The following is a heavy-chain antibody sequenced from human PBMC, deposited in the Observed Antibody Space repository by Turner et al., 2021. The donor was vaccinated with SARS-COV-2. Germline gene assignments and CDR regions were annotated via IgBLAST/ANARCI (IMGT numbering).Heavy chain of an antibody. CDR1: GGSISSSSYY. Sequence: QLQLQESGPGLVKSSETLSLTCNVSGGSISSSSYYWGWIRQPPGEGLEWIGSVSYSGSTYYNPSLKSRVTISVDTSKNQFSLNLDSVTAADTALYYCARHQGSTSGYDHGMNVWGQGTAVIVSS. CDR3: ARHQGSTSGYDHGMNV. CDR2: VSYSGST. V-gene: IGHV4-39*01. J-gene: IGHJ6*02. D-gene: IGHD1-1*01.